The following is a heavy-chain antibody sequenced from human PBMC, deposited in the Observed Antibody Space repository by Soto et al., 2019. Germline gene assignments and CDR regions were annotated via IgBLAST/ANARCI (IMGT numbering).Heavy chain of an antibody. Sequence: SETLSLTCTVSGGSISSYYWSWIRQPPGKGLEWIGYIYYSGSTNYNPSLKSRVTISVDTSISTAYMELSRLRSDDTAVYYCARGAIVGALYDYWGQGTLVTVSS. V-gene: IGHV4-59*01. D-gene: IGHD1-26*01. J-gene: IGHJ4*02. CDR2: IYYSGST. CDR3: ARGAIVGALYDY. CDR1: GGSISSYY.